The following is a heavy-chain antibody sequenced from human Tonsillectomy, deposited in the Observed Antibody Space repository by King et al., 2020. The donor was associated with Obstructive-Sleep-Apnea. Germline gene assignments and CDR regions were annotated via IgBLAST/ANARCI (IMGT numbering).Heavy chain of an antibody. CDR3: ARDIVDWFDP. CDR1: GGSVSSGSYY. V-gene: IGHV4-61*01. J-gene: IGHJ5*02. D-gene: IGHD1-26*01. Sequence: QLQESGPGLVKPSETLSLTCTVSGGSVSSGSYYWSWIRQPPGKGLEWIVYIYYSGSTNYNPSLKSRVTISVATSKNQFSLKLSSVTAADTAVYYCARDIVDWFDPWGQGTLVTVSS. CDR2: IYYSGST.